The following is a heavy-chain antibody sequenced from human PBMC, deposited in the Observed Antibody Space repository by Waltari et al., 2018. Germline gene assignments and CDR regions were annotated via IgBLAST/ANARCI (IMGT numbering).Heavy chain of an antibody. Sequence: QVQLQESGPGLVKPSQTLSLTCTVSGGSVAANTYYWSWVRQPPGKGLEWIGYSSYRYDTHYSPSLKTRATISIDASKNQFSLMLNSVTAADTAIYFCAREVKEVADSDAFDIWGQGTAVTVS. J-gene: IGHJ3*02. V-gene: IGHV4-30-4*01. D-gene: IGHD6-19*01. CDR3: AREVKEVADSDAFDI. CDR1: GGSVAANTYY. CDR2: SSYRYDT.